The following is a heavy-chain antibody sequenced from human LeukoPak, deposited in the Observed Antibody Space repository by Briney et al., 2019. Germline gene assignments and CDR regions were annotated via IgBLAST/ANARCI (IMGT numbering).Heavy chain of an antibody. Sequence: GGSLRLSCAASGFTFSSYGMHWVRQAPGKGLEWVAFIRYDGSNKYYADSVKGRFTISRDNSKNTLYLQMNSPRAGDTAVYYCAKEPAYYYGSGNIFDYWGQGTLVTVSS. D-gene: IGHD3-10*01. CDR3: AKEPAYYYGSGNIFDY. CDR2: IRYDGSNK. CDR1: GFTFSSYG. J-gene: IGHJ4*02. V-gene: IGHV3-30*02.